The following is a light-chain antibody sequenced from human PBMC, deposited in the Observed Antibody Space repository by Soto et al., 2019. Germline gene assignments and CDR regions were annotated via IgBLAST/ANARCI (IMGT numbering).Light chain of an antibody. CDR1: QSVSSY. J-gene: IGKJ3*01. V-gene: IGKV3-11*01. CDR3: QQRSNWPPGFT. CDR2: DAS. Sequence: EIVLTQSPATLSLSPAERATLSCRASQSVSSYLAWYQQKPGQAPRLLIYDASNRATGIPARFSGSGSGTDFTLTISSLEPEDFAVYYGQQRSNWPPGFTFGPGTKVDIK.